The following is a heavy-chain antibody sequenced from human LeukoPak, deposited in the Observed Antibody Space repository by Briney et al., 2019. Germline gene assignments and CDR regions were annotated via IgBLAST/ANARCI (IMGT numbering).Heavy chain of an antibody. CDR2: IYYSGST. CDR1: GGSISSYY. D-gene: IGHD3-16*01. V-gene: IGHV4-59*01. CDR3: ARDGGATRIYFDY. Sequence: PSETLSLICTVSGGSISSYYWSWIRQPPGKGLEWIGYIYYSGSTNYNPSLKSRVTISVDTSKNQFSLKLSSVTAADTAVYYCARDGGATRIYFDYWGQGTLVTVSS. J-gene: IGHJ4*02.